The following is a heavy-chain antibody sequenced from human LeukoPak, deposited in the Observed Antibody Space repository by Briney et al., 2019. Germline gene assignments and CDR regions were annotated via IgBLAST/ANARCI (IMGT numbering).Heavy chain of an antibody. CDR3: AKKVY. Sequence: GGSLRLSCAASGFTFSNYNMNWVRQAPGKGLEWVSASGSGGSTFYADSVKSRFTISRDNSKNTLYLQMNSLRAEDTAVYYCAKKVYWGQGTLVTVSS. CDR2: SGSGGST. J-gene: IGHJ4*02. CDR1: GFTFSNYN. V-gene: IGHV3-23*01.